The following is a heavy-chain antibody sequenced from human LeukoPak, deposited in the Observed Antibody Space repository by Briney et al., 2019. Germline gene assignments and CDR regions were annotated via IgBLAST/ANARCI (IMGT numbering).Heavy chain of an antibody. D-gene: IGHD3-3*01. Sequence: GGSLRLSCKVSGFTFSSYSMNWVRQAPGKGLEWVSYITSRSSDIYYADSVKGRFTISRDNAKTSLYLQMNSLRAEDTAVYYCARRGTSFDYWGQGTLVTVSS. CDR1: GFTFSSYS. J-gene: IGHJ4*02. CDR2: ITSRSSDI. CDR3: ARRGTSFDY. V-gene: IGHV3-21*01.